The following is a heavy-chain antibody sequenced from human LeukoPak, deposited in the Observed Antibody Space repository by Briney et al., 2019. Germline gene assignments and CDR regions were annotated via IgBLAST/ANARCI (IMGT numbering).Heavy chain of an antibody. J-gene: IGHJ5*02. Sequence: SVKVSCKASGGTFSSYAISWVRQAPGQGLEWMGRIIPILGIANYAQKLQGRVTMTTDTSTSTAYMELRSLRSDDTAVYYCARGSSMTTVPNWFDPWGQGTLVTVSS. V-gene: IGHV1-69*04. CDR3: ARGSSMTTVPNWFDP. D-gene: IGHD4-17*01. CDR1: GGTFSSYA. CDR2: IIPILGIA.